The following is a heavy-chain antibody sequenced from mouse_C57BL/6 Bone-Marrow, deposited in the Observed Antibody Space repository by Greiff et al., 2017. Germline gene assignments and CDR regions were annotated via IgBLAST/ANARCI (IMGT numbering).Heavy chain of an antibody. CDR1: GYTFTSYW. CDR3: AIYDNYDFDY. D-gene: IGHD2-1*01. V-gene: IGHV1-55*01. J-gene: IGHJ2*01. Sequence: QVQLQQSGAELVKPGASVKMSCKASGYTFTSYWITWVKQRPGQGLEWIGDIYPGSGSTNYNEKFKSKATLTADKSSSTAYMQLSSLTSEDSAVYYCAIYDNYDFDYWGQGTTLTVSS. CDR2: IYPGSGST.